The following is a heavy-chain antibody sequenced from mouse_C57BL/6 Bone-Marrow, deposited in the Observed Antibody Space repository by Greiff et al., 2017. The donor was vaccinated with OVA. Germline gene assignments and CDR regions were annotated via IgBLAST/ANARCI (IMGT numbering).Heavy chain of an antibody. CDR2: IRLKSDNYAT. D-gene: IGHD3-2*02. J-gene: IGHJ4*01. V-gene: IGHV6-3*01. CDR1: GFTFSNYW. CDR3: TGRQLRAEAMDY. Sequence: EVKLVESGGGLVQPGGSMKLSCVASGFTFSNYWMNWVRQSPEKGLEWVAQIRLKSDNYATHYAESVKGRFTISRDDSKSSVYLQMNNLRAEDTGIYYCTGRQLRAEAMDYWGQGTSVTVSS.